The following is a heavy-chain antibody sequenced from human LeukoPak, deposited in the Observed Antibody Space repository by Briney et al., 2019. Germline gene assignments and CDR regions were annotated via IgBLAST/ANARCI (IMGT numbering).Heavy chain of an antibody. CDR1: GFPFSSYE. Sequence: GGSLRLSCAASGFPFSSYEMNWVRHAPGKGLEWVSYISSSGSTIYYADSVKGRLTISRDNAKNSLYLQMNSLRADDTAVYYCVRDRSPGYFDYWGQGTLVTVSS. J-gene: IGHJ4*02. CDR2: ISSSGSTI. D-gene: IGHD3-10*01. V-gene: IGHV3-48*03. CDR3: VRDRSPGYFDY.